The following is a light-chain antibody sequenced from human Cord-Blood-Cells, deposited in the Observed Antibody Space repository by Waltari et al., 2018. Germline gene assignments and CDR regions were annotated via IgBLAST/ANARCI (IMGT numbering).Light chain of an antibody. CDR3: QKYNSALFT. CDR2: AAS. CDR1: QGISNY. V-gene: IGKV1-27*01. J-gene: IGKJ3*01. Sequence: DIQMTQSPSSLSASVGDGVTIACRASQGISNYLAWYQQKPGKVPKLLIYAASTLQSGVPSRFSGSGSGTDFTLTISSLQPEDVATYYCQKYNSALFTFGPGTKVDIK.